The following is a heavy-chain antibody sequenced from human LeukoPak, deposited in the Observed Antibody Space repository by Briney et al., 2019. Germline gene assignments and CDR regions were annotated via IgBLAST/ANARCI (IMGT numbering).Heavy chain of an antibody. J-gene: IGHJ4*02. CDR1: GFSLSTNGMC. CDR3: ARIRKPHYYDSSGYIDY. Sequence: SGPALVKPTQTLTLTCTFSGFSLSTNGMCVSWIRQPPGKALEWLARIDWDNDKYYSTSLKTRLTISKDTSKNQVVLTMSNMDPMGTATYYCARIRKPHYYDSSGYIDYWGQGTLVTVSS. V-gene: IGHV2-70*11. D-gene: IGHD3-22*01. CDR2: IDWDNDK.